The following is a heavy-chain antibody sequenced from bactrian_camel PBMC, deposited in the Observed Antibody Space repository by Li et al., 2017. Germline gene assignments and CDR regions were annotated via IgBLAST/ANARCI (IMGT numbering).Heavy chain of an antibody. CDR3: AARTYYGCSVSRNFDY. D-gene: IGHD3*01. J-gene: IGHJ6*01. CDR1: GFINARYC. V-gene: IGHV3S53*01. Sequence: HVQLVESGGGSVQAGGSLRLSCAASGFINARYCMGWFRQAPGKEREGVATFDSAGIANYAGSVKGRFTIFQDGAKYTVALQMNSLKPEDTAIYYCAARTYYGCSVSRNFDYWGQGTQVTVS. CDR2: FDSAGIA.